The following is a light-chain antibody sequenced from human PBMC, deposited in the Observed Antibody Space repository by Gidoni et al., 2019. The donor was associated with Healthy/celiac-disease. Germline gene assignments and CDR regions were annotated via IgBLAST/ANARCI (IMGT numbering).Light chain of an antibody. CDR3: QQYNNWPPWT. Sequence: SLSCRASQSVSSNLAWYQQKPGQAPRLLIYGASTRATGIPARFSGSGSGTEFTLTISSLQSEDFAVYYCQQYNNWPPWTFGQGTKVEIK. CDR2: GAS. J-gene: IGKJ1*01. V-gene: IGKV3-15*01. CDR1: QSVSSN.